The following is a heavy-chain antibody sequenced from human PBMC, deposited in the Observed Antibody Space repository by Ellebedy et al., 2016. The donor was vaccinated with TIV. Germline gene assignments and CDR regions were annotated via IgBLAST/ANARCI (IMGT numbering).Heavy chain of an antibody. J-gene: IGHJ4*02. CDR1: GFTFDDYA. CDR2: ISWNSGSI. D-gene: IGHD1-26*01. V-gene: IGHV3-9*01. CDR3: AKSAVWDSGSYRAPRGLDG. Sequence: SLKISXAASGFTFDDYAMHWVRQAPGKGLEWVSGISWNSGSIGYADSVKGRFTISRDNAKNSLYLQMNSLRTEDTALYYCAKSAVWDSGSYRAPRGLDGWGQGTLVTVSS.